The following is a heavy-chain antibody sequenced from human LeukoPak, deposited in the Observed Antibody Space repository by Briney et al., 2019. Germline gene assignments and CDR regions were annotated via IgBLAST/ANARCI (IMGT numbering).Heavy chain of an antibody. CDR2: ISYDGSNK. Sequence: GRSLRLSCAASGFTFSSYGMHWVRQAPGQGLEWVAVISYDGSNKYYADSVKGRFTISRDNSKNTLYLQMNSLRAEDTAVYYCAKDLSIGGTSVDYWGQGTLVTVSS. D-gene: IGHD2/OR15-2a*01. V-gene: IGHV3-30*18. CDR1: GFTFSSYG. J-gene: IGHJ4*02. CDR3: AKDLSIGGTSVDY.